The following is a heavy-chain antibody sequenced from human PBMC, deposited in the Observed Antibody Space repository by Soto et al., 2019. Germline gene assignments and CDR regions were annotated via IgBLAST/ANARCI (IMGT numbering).Heavy chain of an antibody. J-gene: IGHJ6*02. CDR3: ARAPMTTVTTFPYYYYGMDV. Sequence: QVQLVQSGAEVKKPGSSVKVSCKASGGTFSSYAISWVRQAPGQGLEWMGGIIPIFGTANYAQKFQGRVTITADESTSTAYMELSSLRSEDTAVYYCARAPMTTVTTFPYYYYGMDVWCQGTTVTVSS. CDR1: GGTFSSYA. V-gene: IGHV1-69*01. CDR2: IIPIFGTA. D-gene: IGHD4-17*01.